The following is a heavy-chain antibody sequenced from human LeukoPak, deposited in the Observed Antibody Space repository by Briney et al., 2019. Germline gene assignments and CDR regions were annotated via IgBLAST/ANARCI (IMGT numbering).Heavy chain of an antibody. CDR3: ASTWGHYYDSSGYYALSFDY. Sequence: GGSLRLSCAASGFTFSRYGMSWVRQAPGKGLEWVSAISGSGGSTYYADSVKGRFTIFRDNAKNSLYLQMDSLRAEDTAVYYCASTWGHYYDSSGYYALSFDYWGQGTLVTVSS. CDR1: GFTFSRYG. D-gene: IGHD3-22*01. J-gene: IGHJ4*02. V-gene: IGHV3-23*01. CDR2: ISGSGGST.